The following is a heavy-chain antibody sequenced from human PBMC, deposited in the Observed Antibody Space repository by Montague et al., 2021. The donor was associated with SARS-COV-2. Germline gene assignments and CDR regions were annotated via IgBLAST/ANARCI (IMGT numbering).Heavy chain of an antibody. CDR1: GFTFSSYA. V-gene: IGHV3-30-3*01. CDR2: ISYDGSNK. D-gene: IGHD3-10*01. Sequence: SLRLSCAASGFTFSSYAMHWVRQAPGKGLERVAVISYDGSNKYYADSVKGRFTISRDNSKNTLYLQMNSLRAEDTAVYYCAGELLWFGELWGKGTTVTVSS. CDR3: AGELLWFGEL. J-gene: IGHJ6*04.